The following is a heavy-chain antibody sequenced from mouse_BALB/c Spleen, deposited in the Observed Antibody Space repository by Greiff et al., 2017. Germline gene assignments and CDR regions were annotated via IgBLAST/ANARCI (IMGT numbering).Heavy chain of an antibody. J-gene: IGHJ4*01. CDR1: GYTFTSYT. Sequence: VQLQQSAAELARPGASVKMSCKASGYTFTSYTMHWVKQRPGQGLEWIGYINPSSGYTEYNQKFKDKTTLTADKSSSTAYMQLSSLTSEDSAVYYCARSNWDQYYYAMDYWGQGTSVTVSS. CDR2: INPSSGYT. V-gene: IGHV1-4*02. D-gene: IGHD4-1*01. CDR3: ARSNWDQYYYAMDY.